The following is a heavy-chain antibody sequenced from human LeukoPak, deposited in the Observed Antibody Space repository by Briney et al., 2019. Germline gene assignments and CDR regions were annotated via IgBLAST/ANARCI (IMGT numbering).Heavy chain of an antibody. Sequence: PGGSLRLSCAASGFTFSSYWMCWVRQAPGKGLEWVANIKQDGSEKYYVDSVKGRFTISRDNAKNSLYLQMNSLRAEDTAVYYCAREGSGWSYYYYYMDVWGKGTTVTISS. D-gene: IGHD6-19*01. CDR1: GFTFSSYW. V-gene: IGHV3-7*01. CDR3: AREGSGWSYYYYYMDV. J-gene: IGHJ6*03. CDR2: IKQDGSEK.